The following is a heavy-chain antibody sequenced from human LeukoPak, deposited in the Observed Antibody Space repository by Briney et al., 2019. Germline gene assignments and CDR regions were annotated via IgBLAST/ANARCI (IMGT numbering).Heavy chain of an antibody. J-gene: IGHJ4*02. D-gene: IGHD3-10*01. CDR1: GSTFSYYW. CDR3: ARDGFGGFDY. Sequence: GGSLRLSCAASGSTFSYYWMHWVRQAPGKGLVWVSRIDSDGSSTSYADSVKGRFTISRDNAKNTLYLQMNTLRAEDTAVYYCARDGFGGFDYWGQGTLVTVSS. CDR2: IDSDGSST. V-gene: IGHV3-74*01.